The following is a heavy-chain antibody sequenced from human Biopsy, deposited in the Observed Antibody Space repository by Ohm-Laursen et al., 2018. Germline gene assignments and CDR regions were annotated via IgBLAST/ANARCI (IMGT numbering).Heavy chain of an antibody. CDR1: GGTFTNYA. Sequence: ASSVKVPCNASGGTFTNYAISWVRQAPGQGLEWMGGIIPIFGTANYAQKFRGRVTITADESTSTAYMELSSLRSDDTAVYYCARDALGGGSYRFFYWGQGSLVTVSS. V-gene: IGHV1-69*01. D-gene: IGHD1-26*01. J-gene: IGHJ4*02. CDR3: ARDALGGGSYRFFY. CDR2: IIPIFGTA.